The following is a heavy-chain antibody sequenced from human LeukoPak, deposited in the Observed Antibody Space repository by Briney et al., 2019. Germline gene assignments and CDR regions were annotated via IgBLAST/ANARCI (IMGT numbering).Heavy chain of an antibody. D-gene: IGHD3-22*01. CDR3: ARGYYYDSSGPASAFDI. CDR2: IYYSGST. Sequence: SETLSLTCTVSGDSISGYYWSWIRQPPGKGLEWIGYIYYSGSTNYNPSLKSRVTISVDTSKNQFSLKLSSVTAADTAVYYCARGYYYDSSGPASAFDIWGQGTMVTVSS. J-gene: IGHJ3*02. CDR1: GDSISGYY. V-gene: IGHV4-59*01.